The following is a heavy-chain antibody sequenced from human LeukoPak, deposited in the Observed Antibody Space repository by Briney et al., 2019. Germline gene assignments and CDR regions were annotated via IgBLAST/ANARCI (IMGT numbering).Heavy chain of an antibody. V-gene: IGHV1-18*01. CDR2: ISAYNGNT. D-gene: IGHD3-22*01. CDR3: ARATSYYDSSGYHY. J-gene: IGHJ4*02. Sequence: ASVSVSCKASGYTFTIYGISGVRQAPGQGLEGRGWISAYNGNTQYAQKVQGRVTMTTDTSTSTAYMELRSLRSDDTAVYYCARATSYYDSSGYHYWGQGTLVTVSS. CDR1: GYTFTIYG.